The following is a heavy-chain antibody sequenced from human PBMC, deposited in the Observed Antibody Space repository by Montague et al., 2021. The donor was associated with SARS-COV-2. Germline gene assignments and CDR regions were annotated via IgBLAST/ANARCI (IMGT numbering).Heavy chain of an antibody. CDR1: GFTFNNHG. D-gene: IGHD2-8*01. CDR3: AKSKGVFMLYVMRDHFDH. CDR2: ISYEGSKR. Sequence: SLRLSCAVAGFTFNNHGMHWVRQAPGKGLEWVAYISYEGSKRFYADSVRGRFTISRDGSKNTLYLQMNSLRVEDTATYYCAKSKGVFMLYVMRDHFDHWGQGTLVTVSS. J-gene: IGHJ4*02. V-gene: IGHV3-33*03.